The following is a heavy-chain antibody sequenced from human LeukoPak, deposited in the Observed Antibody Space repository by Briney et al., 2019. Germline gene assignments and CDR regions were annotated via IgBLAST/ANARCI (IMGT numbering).Heavy chain of an antibody. CDR1: GYTFTDYY. CDR2: IGPDTGDT. D-gene: IGHD5-12*01. Sequence: GASVKVSCRASGYTFTDYYTHWVRQAPGQGLEWVGWIGPDTGDTHFAQKFQGRVSMTRDTSISTAYMELSRLRSDDTAVYFCARGSGSRGYETWGQGTLVTVSS. V-gene: IGHV1-2*02. CDR3: ARGSGSRGYET. J-gene: IGHJ5*02.